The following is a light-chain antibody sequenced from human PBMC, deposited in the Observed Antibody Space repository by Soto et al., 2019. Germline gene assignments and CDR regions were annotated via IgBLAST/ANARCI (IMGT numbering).Light chain of an antibody. J-gene: IGKJ5*01. Sequence: ELVLTQSPGTLSLSPVERATLSCMASQSLSSRNLAWYQQKPGQAPRPLIYGVSSRATGIPDRFSGSGSGTDFTLTISRLEPEDFAVYYCQQRIKWPITFGQGTRLEIK. V-gene: IGKV3D-20*02. CDR1: QSLSSRN. CDR2: GVS. CDR3: QQRIKWPIT.